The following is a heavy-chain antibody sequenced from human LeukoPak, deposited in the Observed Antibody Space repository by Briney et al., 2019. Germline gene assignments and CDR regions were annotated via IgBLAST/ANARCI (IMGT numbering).Heavy chain of an antibody. Sequence: PGGSLRLSCAASGFTFSSHWMHWVRQAPGKGLEWVSIISSGSSAIFSADALKGRFTISRDDAKNLLYLDMNSLRAEDTAVYYCARGHTAVTRHFDFWGQGTLVTVSS. V-gene: IGHV3-21*01. CDR3: ARGHTAVTRHFDF. CDR2: ISSGSSAI. CDR1: GFTFSSHW. D-gene: IGHD4-17*01. J-gene: IGHJ4*02.